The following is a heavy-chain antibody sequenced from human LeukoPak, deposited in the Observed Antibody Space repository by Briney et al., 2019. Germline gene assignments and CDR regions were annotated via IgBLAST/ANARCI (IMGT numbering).Heavy chain of an antibody. D-gene: IGHD1-26*01. J-gene: IGHJ4*02. CDR3: ARHKMGTTRLYYFDY. CDR1: GFTFSDYY. Sequence: PGGSLRLSCAASGFTFSDYYMSWIRQAPGKGLEWVGTISYSGTTYYNPSLESRVTISVDTSRNQFSLKLTSVTAADTAVYYCARHKMGTTRLYYFDYWGQGTLVTVSS. CDR2: ISYSGTT. V-gene: IGHV4-39*01.